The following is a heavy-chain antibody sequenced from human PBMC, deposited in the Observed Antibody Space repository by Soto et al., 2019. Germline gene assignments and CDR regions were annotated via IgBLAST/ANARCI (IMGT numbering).Heavy chain of an antibody. CDR2: ISAYNGNT. CDR1: GYTFTSYG. V-gene: IGHV1-18*01. CDR3: AREVEYGSGWYYFDY. D-gene: IGHD6-19*01. Sequence: ASVKVSCKASGYTFTSYGISWVRQAPGQGLEWMGWISAYNGNTNYAQKLQGRVTMTTDTSTSTAYMELRSLRSDDTAVYYCAREVEYGSGWYYFDYWGQGTLVTVSS. J-gene: IGHJ4*02.